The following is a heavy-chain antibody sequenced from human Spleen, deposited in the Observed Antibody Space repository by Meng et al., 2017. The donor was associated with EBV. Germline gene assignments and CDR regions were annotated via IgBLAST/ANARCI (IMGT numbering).Heavy chain of an antibody. CDR2: IYHGGST. CDR3: ARTESLAVAGSLGY. V-gene: IGHV4-4*02. CDR1: GHSLSNNTW. J-gene: IGHJ4*02. Sequence: LQDPGRALLTPSRPLSPMWPRHGHSLSNNTWWSWVRQTPGKGLEWIAEIYHGGSTNYNPSLKSRVTISIDKSKNQFSLRLSSVTAADTAVYFCARTESLAVAGSLGYWGQGTLVTVSS. D-gene: IGHD6-19*01.